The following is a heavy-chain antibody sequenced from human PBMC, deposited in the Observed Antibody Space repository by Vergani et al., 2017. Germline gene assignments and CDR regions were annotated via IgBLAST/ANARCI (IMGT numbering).Heavy chain of an antibody. CDR2: INAGNGNT. CDR3: ARSIVGATVDFDY. D-gene: IGHD1-26*01. Sequence: QVQLVQSGSELKKPGASVKVSCKASGYTFTSYAMNWVRQAPGQRLEWMGWINAGNGNTKYSQKFQGRVTITRDTSASTAYMELSSLRSEDTAVYYCARSIVGATVDFDYWGQGTLVTVSS. V-gene: IGHV1-3*01. J-gene: IGHJ4*02. CDR1: GYTFTSYA.